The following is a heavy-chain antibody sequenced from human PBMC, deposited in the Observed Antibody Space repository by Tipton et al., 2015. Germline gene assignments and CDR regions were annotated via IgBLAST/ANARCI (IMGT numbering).Heavy chain of an antibody. CDR1: GFTFSSYA. J-gene: IGHJ4*02. CDR3: AKILLSPQFDY. D-gene: IGHD3-9*01. V-gene: IGHV3-23*01. CDR2: ISGSGGNT. Sequence: GSLRLSCAASGFTFSSYAMSWVRQAPEKGLEWVSAISGSGGNTYYADSVKGRFTISRDNSKNTLYLQMNSLRAEDTAIYYCAKILLSPQFDYWGQGTLVTVSS.